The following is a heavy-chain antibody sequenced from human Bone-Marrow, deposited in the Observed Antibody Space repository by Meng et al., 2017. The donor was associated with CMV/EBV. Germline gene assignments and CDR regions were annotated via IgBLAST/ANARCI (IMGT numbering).Heavy chain of an antibody. V-gene: IGHV4-39*01. D-gene: IGHD1-26*01. Sequence: ESLKISCTVSGGSISSSSYYWGWIRQPPGKGLEWIGSIYYSGSTYYNPSLKSRVTISVDTSKNQFSLKLSSVTAADTAVYYCARKSSGIFDYWGQGTLVTVSS. CDR3: ARKSSGIFDY. CDR1: GGSISSSSYY. J-gene: IGHJ4*02. CDR2: IYYSGST.